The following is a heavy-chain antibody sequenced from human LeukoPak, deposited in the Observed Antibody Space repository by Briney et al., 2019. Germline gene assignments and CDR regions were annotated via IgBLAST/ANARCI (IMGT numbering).Heavy chain of an antibody. Sequence: GASVKVSCKASGYTFTCYYMHWVRQAPGQVLEWMGWIDPNSGGTNYAQKFQGRVTMTRDTSISTAYMELSRLRSDDTAVYYCARVRRNNSSSHPTWVYWGQGTLVTVSS. D-gene: IGHD6-13*01. V-gene: IGHV1-2*02. CDR1: GYTFTCYY. CDR2: IDPNSGGT. J-gene: IGHJ4*02. CDR3: ARVRRNNSSSHPTWVY.